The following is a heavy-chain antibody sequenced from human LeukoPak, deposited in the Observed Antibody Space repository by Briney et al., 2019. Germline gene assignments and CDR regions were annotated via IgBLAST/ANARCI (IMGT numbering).Heavy chain of an antibody. CDR3: ARESIAVAGAPFDY. CDR2: ISSSGSTI. Sequence: GGSLRLSCAASGFTFNTYEMNWVRQAPGKGLEWVSYISSSGSTIYYADSVKGRFTISRDNAKNSLYLQMNSLRAEDTAVYYCARESIAVAGAPFDYWGQGTLVTVSS. V-gene: IGHV3-48*03. J-gene: IGHJ4*02. CDR1: GFTFNTYE. D-gene: IGHD6-19*01.